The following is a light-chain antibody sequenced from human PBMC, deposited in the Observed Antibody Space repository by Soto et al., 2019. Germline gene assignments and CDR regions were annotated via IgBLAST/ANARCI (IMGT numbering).Light chain of an antibody. CDR1: QGIVTY. CDR2: ASS. V-gene: IGKV1-39*01. Sequence: DIQMTQSPSSLSSSVGDIVTITCRSSQGIVTYLNWYQQKPGEAPKFLIYASSSLQSGVPSRFSGSGSGTDFTLTINSLLPEDFATYYCQQGYTSAITFGQGTRLEIK. CDR3: QQGYTSAIT. J-gene: IGKJ5*01.